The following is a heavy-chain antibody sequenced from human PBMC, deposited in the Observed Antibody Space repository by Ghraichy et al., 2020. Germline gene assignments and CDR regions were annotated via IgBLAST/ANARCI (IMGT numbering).Heavy chain of an antibody. CDR1: GFTVSHFA. CDR2: IGGSGAST. J-gene: IGHJ4*02. D-gene: IGHD2-21*01. V-gene: IGHV3-23*01. CDR3: AQGLVVMFH. Sequence: GESLNISCAASGFTVSHFAMSWVRQAPGKGLEWVSGIGGSGASTYYTDSVKGRFTISRDNSKNTMYLQMNGLRAEDTAVYYCAQGLVVMFHWGQGTLVTVST.